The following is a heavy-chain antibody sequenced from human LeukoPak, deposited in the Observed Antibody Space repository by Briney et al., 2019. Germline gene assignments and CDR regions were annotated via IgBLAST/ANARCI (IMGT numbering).Heavy chain of an antibody. V-gene: IGHV3-23*01. D-gene: IGHD6-6*01. CDR3: AKDPYSSSDYYFDY. CDR1: GFTFTNCA. J-gene: IGHJ4*02. Sequence: GGSLRLSCAASGFTFTNCAMSWARQAPGKGLEWVSTLSISDVTTYYADSVKGRFTISRDNSKNTLYLQMNSLRAEDTAVYYCAKDPYSSSDYYFDYWGQGTLVTVSS. CDR2: LSISDVTT.